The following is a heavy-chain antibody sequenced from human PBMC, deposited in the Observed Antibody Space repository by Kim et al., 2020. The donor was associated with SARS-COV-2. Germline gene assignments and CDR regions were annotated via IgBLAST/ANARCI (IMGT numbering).Heavy chain of an antibody. CDR3: TTHRVVAGLFDY. D-gene: IGHD6-19*01. J-gene: IGHJ4*02. Sequence: GGSLRLSCAVSGFTFTKVRMSWVRQAPGKGLEWVGRINSKIDGETTDYAASVKGRVSISRDEAKNTLYLQMTSLKIDDTAVYYCTTHRVVAGLFDYWGQGTLITVSS. CDR2: INSKIDGETT. CDR1: GFTFTKVR. V-gene: IGHV3-15*01.